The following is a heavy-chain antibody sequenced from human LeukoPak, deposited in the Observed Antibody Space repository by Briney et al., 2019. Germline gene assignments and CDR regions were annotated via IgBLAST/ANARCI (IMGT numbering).Heavy chain of an antibody. Sequence: SETLSLTCTVSGGSISSFFLSWIRQSPEKGLEWIGYIYFTGSTNYSPSLKSRVTISVDTSKNQFSLRLSSVTAADTAIYYCARGIGFYDYDYWGQGSLVTVSS. CDR2: IYFTGST. J-gene: IGHJ4*02. CDR3: ARGIGFYDYDY. D-gene: IGHD5/OR15-5a*01. V-gene: IGHV4-59*01. CDR1: GGSISSFF.